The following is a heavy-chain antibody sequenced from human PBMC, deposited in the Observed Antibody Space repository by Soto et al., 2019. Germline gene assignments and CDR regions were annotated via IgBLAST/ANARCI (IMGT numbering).Heavy chain of an antibody. D-gene: IGHD6-13*01. Sequence: ASGKVSCNASVGTFASYGTSWVRQAPGQGLEWMGCLSSYNGNTNYAQNLQGRVTMTTDTSTSTAYMELRSLRSDDTAVYYCARHSYYSSSWYYYGMDVWGQGTTVTVSS. CDR2: LSSYNGNT. V-gene: IGHV1-18*01. J-gene: IGHJ6*02. CDR1: VGTFASYG. CDR3: ARHSYYSSSWYYYGMDV.